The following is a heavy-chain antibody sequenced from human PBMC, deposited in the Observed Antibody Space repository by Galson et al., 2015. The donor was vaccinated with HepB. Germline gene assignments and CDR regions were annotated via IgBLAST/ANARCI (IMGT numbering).Heavy chain of an antibody. CDR2: ISSGSTYR. J-gene: IGHJ4*02. D-gene: IGHD4-23*01. CDR1: GFTFSDYH. V-gene: IGHV3-11*05. Sequence: SLRLSCAASGFTFSDYHMSWIRQAPGKGLEWVSYISSGSTYRNYADSVKGRFTISRDNAKNSLYLQMNTLRAEDTAVYYCSRGKDDYGGNPYFDYWGQGTLVTVSS. CDR3: SRGKDDYGGNPYFDY.